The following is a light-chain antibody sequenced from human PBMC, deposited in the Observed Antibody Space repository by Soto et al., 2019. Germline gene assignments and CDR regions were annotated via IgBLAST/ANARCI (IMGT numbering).Light chain of an antibody. CDR3: QQYNNWPPLT. V-gene: IGKV3-15*01. Sequence: EIVMTQSPATLSASPGERATLSCRASQSVSSNLAWYQQKPGQAPRLLIYGASTRATGIPARFSGSGSGTEFTLTISTLQSEDVAVYYCQQYNNWPPLTFGGGTKVEIK. CDR2: GAS. J-gene: IGKJ4*01. CDR1: QSVSSN.